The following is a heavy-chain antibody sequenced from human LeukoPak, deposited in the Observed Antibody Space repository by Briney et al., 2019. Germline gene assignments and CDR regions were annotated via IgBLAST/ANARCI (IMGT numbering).Heavy chain of an antibody. V-gene: IGHV5-51*01. CDR3: ARRGADYYYFDY. Sequence: GESLKISCKGSEYSFNTYWIGWVRQMPGKGLEWMGIIYPGDSDTRYSPSFQGQVTLSADKSISPAYLQWSSLKASDTAMYYCARRGADYYYFDYWGHGTLVTVSS. CDR2: IYPGDSDT. J-gene: IGHJ4*01. D-gene: IGHD1-26*01. CDR1: EYSFNTYW.